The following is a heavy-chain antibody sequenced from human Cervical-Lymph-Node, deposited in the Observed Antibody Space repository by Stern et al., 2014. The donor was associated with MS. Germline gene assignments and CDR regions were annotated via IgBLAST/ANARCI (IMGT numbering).Heavy chain of an antibody. CDR3: ARDLGYSYGTDYYGMDV. J-gene: IGHJ6*02. CDR2: IYYSGST. V-gene: IGHV4-31*03. D-gene: IGHD5-18*01. Sequence: QLQLQESGPGLVKPSQTLSLTCTVSGGSISSGGYYWSWIRQQPGKGLEWIGYIYYSGSTYYHPVLKSRVILSVGTSQNQFVLKLSSVTAADTAVYYCARDLGYSYGTDYYGMDVWGQGTTVTVSS. CDR1: GGSISSGGYY.